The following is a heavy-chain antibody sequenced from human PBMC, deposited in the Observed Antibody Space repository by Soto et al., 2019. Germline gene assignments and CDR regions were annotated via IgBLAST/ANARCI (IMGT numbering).Heavy chain of an antibody. CDR1: GYIFASYG. Sequence: QVQLVQSGPEVKKPGASVKVSCKASGYIFASYGISWVRQAPGQGLEWVGWMSPFTGKADYVQHFQGIVTMTADTSTNTAFMELRSLRSDDTAVYYCARDPRYYGSGYYYSDSWGQGTLVTVSS. V-gene: IGHV1-18*04. J-gene: IGHJ4*02. CDR3: ARDPRYYGSGYYYSDS. CDR2: MSPFTGKA. D-gene: IGHD3-10*01.